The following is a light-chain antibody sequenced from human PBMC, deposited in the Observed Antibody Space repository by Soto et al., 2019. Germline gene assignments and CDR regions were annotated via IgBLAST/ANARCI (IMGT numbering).Light chain of an antibody. V-gene: IGKV1-39*01. J-gene: IGKJ1*01. CDR2: TAS. CDR3: QQNYSTRT. CDR1: QSISNY. Sequence: DIQMTQSPSSLSASVGDRVTITCRASQSISNYLNWYQQKPGRAPKLLIYTASSLQSGVPSRFSGSGSGTAFTLSISSRQPEDFATYYCQQNYSTRTFGHGTKVEI.